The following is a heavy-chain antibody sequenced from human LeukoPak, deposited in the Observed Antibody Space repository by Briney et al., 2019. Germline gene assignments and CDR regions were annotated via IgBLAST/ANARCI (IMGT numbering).Heavy chain of an antibody. J-gene: IGHJ4*02. CDR2: IFYSGST. CDR3: ARHGGPISSSSGRDFDY. CDR1: GGSISTSTYY. Sequence: SETLSLTCTVSGGSISTSTYYWGWIRQPPGKGLEWIGSIFYSGSTYYNPSLKSRVTISVDTSKNQFSLKLSSVTAADTAVYYCARHGGPISSSSGRDFDYWGQGTLVTVSS. D-gene: IGHD6-6*01. V-gene: IGHV4-39*01.